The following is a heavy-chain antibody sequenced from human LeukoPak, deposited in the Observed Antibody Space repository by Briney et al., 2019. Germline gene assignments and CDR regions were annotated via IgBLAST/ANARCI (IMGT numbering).Heavy chain of an antibody. CDR3: ARVVDLRYFDL. D-gene: IGHD2-21*01. J-gene: IGHJ2*01. CDR1: GGTFSSYA. V-gene: IGHV1-69*13. CDR2: IIPIFGTA. Sequence: EASVKVSCKASGGTFSSYAISWVRQAPGQGLEWMGGIIPIFGTANYAQKFQGRVTITADESTSTAYMELSSLRSEDTAVYYCARVVDLRYFDLWGRGTLVTVSS.